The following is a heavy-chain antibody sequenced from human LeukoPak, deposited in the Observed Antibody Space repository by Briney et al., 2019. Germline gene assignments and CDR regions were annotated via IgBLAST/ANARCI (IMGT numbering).Heavy chain of an antibody. V-gene: IGHV3-7*05. D-gene: IGHD5-24*01. CDR3: ARDSRDGYNYGDF. CDR2: IKEDGSEK. CDR1: GFRFSRNW. Sequence: PGGSLRLSCAASGFRFSRNWMSWVRQAPGKGLEWVANIKEDGSEKDYVDSVKGRFTISRDNAKNSLYLQMNSLRAEDTAVYYCARDSRDGYNYGDFWGQGTLVTVSS. J-gene: IGHJ4*02.